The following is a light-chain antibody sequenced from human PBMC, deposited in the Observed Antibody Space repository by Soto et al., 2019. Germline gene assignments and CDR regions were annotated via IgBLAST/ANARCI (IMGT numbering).Light chain of an antibody. V-gene: IGKV1-5*01. CDR1: RSISDW. CDR2: DAS. Sequence: DIQMTQSPSSLSPSVGDRVTITCRASRSISDWLAWYQQKPGKAPELLIFDASNLKSGVSSRFSGSGSGTEFTLTISRLQPDDVATYYCLQYSSHSRTFGQGTKVEIK. J-gene: IGKJ1*01. CDR3: LQYSSHSRT.